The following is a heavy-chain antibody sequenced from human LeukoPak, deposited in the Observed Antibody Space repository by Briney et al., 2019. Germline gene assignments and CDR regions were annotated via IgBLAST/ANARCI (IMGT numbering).Heavy chain of an antibody. V-gene: IGHV4-39*01. CDR2: IYYSGST. CDR3: ARGYGGIGVKLPFDY. J-gene: IGHJ4*02. Sequence: SETLSLTCTVPGGSISSSSYYWGWIRQPPGKGLEWIGSIYYSGSTYYNPSLKSRVTISVDTSKNQFSLKLSSVTAADTAVYYCARGYGGIGVKLPFDYWGQGTLVAVSS. CDR1: GGSISSSSYY. D-gene: IGHD4-23*01.